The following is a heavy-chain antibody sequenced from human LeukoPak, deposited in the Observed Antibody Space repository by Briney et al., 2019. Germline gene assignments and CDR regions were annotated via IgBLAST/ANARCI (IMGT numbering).Heavy chain of an antibody. CDR2: LWSDGIKT. Sequence: GGSLRLSCATSGFTFTSYGMHWVRQAPGRGLEWVAALWSDGIKTSYADSVRGRFTISRDNAKNSLYLQMSNLRAEDTAVYFCARGGGLDVWGQGATVTVSS. V-gene: IGHV3-33*03. CDR1: GFTFTSYG. CDR3: ARGGGLDV. D-gene: IGHD3-16*01. J-gene: IGHJ6*02.